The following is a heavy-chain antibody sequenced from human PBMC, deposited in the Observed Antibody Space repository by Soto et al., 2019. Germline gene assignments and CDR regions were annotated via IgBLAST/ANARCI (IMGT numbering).Heavy chain of an antibody. CDR2: ISHGGSP. Sequence: KPSETLSLTCAISGGSVSSGVFSWNWIRQSPGQGLEWIGYISHGGSPHYTPSLESRVTISVDRSTNVISLNLTSVTPADTAVYFCARGHYYYAMDVWGQGTTVTVSS. J-gene: IGHJ6*02. CDR1: GGSVSSGVFS. CDR3: ARGHYYYAMDV. V-gene: IGHV4-30-2*06.